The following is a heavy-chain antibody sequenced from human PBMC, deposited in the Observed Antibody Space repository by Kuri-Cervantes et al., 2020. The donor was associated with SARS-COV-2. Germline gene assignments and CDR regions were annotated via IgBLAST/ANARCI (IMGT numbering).Heavy chain of an antibody. CDR1: GFTFGDYA. CDR2: IRSKAYGGTT. D-gene: IGHD3-3*01. J-gene: IGHJ4*02. V-gene: IGHV3-49*04. Sequence: LSLTCTASGFTFGDYAMSWVRQAPGKGLEWVGFIRSKAYGGTTEYAASVKGRFTISRDDSKSIAYLQMNSLKTEDTAVYYCTRDDFWSGYYLDWGQGTLVTDSS. CDR3: TRDDFWSGYYLD.